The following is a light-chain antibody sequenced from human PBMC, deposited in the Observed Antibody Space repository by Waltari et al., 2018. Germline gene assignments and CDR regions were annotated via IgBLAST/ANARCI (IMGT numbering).Light chain of an antibody. CDR2: DGS. V-gene: IGLV2-14*03. CDR3: SSYRDSSTRR. Sequence: QSALTQPASVSGSPGQSITISCTGSSNDVGGSDFVSWYQQHPGKAPKLIIYDGSDRPSGVSIRCSGAKSGNTASLAISGLQAEDEAGYYCSSYRDSSTRRFGGGTKLTVL. CDR1: SNDVGGSDF. J-gene: IGLJ2*01.